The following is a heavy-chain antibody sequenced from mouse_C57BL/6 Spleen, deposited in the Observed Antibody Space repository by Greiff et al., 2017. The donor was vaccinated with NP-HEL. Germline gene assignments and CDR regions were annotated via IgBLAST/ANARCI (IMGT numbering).Heavy chain of an antibody. CDR1: GYAFTNYL. V-gene: IGHV1-54*01. CDR2: INPGSGGT. CDR3: AREATVVARAMDY. D-gene: IGHD1-1*01. J-gene: IGHJ4*01. Sequence: QVQLKESGAELVRPGTSVKVSCKASGYAFTNYLIEWVKQRPGQGLEWIGVINPGSGGTNYNEKFKGKATLTADKSSSTAYMQLSSLTSEDSAVYFCAREATVVARAMDYWGQGTSVTVSS.